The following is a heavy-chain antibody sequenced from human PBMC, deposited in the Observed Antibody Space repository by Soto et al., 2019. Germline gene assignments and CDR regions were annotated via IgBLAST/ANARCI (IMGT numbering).Heavy chain of an antibody. Sequence: QVQLQESGPGLVKPSETLSLTCTVSGGSISSYYWSWIRQPAGKGLEWIGRIYTSGSTNYNPSLKSRVTMSVDTSKNQFSLTLSSVTAADTAVYYCARLRIAAAASNWFDPWGQGTLVTVSS. CDR1: GGSISSYY. J-gene: IGHJ5*02. CDR2: IYTSGST. CDR3: ARLRIAAAASNWFDP. V-gene: IGHV4-4*07. D-gene: IGHD6-13*01.